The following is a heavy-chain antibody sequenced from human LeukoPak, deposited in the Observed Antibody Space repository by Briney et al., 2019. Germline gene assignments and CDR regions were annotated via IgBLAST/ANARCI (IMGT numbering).Heavy chain of an antibody. CDR2: INAGNGNT. J-gene: IGHJ5*02. D-gene: IGHD3-10*01. V-gene: IGHV1-3*01. CDR3: ARDRQVVWFGELNWFDP. CDR1: GYTFTSYA. Sequence: ASVKVSCKASGYTFTSYAMHWVRQAPGQRLEWMGWINAGNGNTKYSQKFQGRVTITRDTSASTAYMKLSSLRSEDTAVYYCARDRQVVWFGELNWFDPWGQGTLVTVSS.